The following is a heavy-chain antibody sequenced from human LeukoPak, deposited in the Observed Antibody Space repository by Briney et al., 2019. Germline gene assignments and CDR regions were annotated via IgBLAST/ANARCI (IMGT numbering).Heavy chain of an antibody. CDR2: INHSGST. CDR3: ARTDVQVWL. D-gene: IGHD5-12*01. CDR1: GGSFSGYY. J-gene: IGHJ4*02. V-gene: IGHV4-34*01. Sequence: SETLSLTCAVYGGSFSGYYWSWIRQPPGKGLEWIGEINHSGSTNYNPSLKSRVTMSIDTSKRYFSLRLTSVAASDTAIYYCARTDVQVWLWGQGTLVTVSS.